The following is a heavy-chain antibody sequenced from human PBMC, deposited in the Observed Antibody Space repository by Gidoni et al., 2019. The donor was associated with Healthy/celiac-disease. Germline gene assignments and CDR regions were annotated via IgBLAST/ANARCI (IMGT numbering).Heavy chain of an antibody. J-gene: IGHJ3*02. CDR1: GFTFSSYG. CDR2: IWYDGSNK. V-gene: IGHV3-33*01. Sequence: QVQLVESGGGVVQPGRSLRLSCAASGFTFSSYGMHWVRQAPGKGLEWVSVIWYDGSNKYYADSGKGRFTISRDNSKNTLYLQMNSRRAEDTAVYYCAAGGGATKDDAFDIWGQGTMVTVSS. CDR3: AAGGGATKDDAFDI. D-gene: IGHD1-26*01.